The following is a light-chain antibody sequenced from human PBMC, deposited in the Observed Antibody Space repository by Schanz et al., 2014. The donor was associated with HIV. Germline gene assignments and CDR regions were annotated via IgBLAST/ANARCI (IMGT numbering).Light chain of an antibody. V-gene: IGKV1-9*01. Sequence: DIQMTQSPSFLSASVGDRITITCRASQGFGSYLAWYQQKPGKAPKLLIYAASTLQSGVPSRFSGSGSGTEFTLTISSLQPEDFATYYCQQLNSYPLTFGPGTKVDIK. CDR3: QQLNSYPLT. J-gene: IGKJ3*01. CDR2: AAS. CDR1: QGFGSY.